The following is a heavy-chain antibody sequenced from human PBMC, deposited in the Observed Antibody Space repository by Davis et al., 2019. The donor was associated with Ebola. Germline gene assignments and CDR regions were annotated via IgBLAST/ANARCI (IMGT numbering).Heavy chain of an antibody. V-gene: IGHV3-23*01. Sequence: GGSLRLSCATSGFIFSGYAMSWVRQTPEKGLEWVSSISGSGGTTYYADYVKGRFTISRDNSKSTLYLQMNSLKAEDTAMYYCAKPFLPRGFDSWGQGTLVTVSS. D-gene: IGHD2-21*01. J-gene: IGHJ4*02. CDR3: AKPFLPRGFDS. CDR2: ISGSGGTT. CDR1: GFIFSGYA.